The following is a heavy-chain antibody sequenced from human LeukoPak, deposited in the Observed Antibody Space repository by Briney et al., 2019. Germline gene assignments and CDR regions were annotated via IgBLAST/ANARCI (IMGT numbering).Heavy chain of an antibody. CDR1: GGSISSGGYY. Sequence: SQTLSLTCTVSGGSISSGGYYWSWIRQPPGKGLEWIGYIYHSGSTYYNPSLKSRVTISVDRSKNQFSLKLSSVTAADTAVYYCARYGDSRGYWGQGTLVTVSS. CDR3: ARYGDSRGY. J-gene: IGHJ4*02. D-gene: IGHD4-17*01. V-gene: IGHV4-30-2*01. CDR2: IYHSGST.